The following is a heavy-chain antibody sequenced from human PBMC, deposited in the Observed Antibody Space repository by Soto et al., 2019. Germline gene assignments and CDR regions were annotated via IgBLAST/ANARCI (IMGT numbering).Heavy chain of an antibody. J-gene: IGHJ6*02. CDR3: ASSATTADYYYGMDV. CDR2: INAGNGNT. CDR1: GYPFTSYA. Sequence: QVQLVQSGAEEKKPGASVKVSCKASGYPFTSYAMHWVRQAPGQRLEWMGWINAGNGNTKYSQKFQGRVTITRDTSASTAYMELSSLRSEDTAVYYCASSATTADYYYGMDVWGQGTTVTVSS. D-gene: IGHD1-26*01. V-gene: IGHV1-3*05.